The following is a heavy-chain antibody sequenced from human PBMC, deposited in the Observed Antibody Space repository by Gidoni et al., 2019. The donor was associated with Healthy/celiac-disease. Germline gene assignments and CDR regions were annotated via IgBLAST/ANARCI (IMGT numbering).Heavy chain of an antibody. Sequence: QVQLVESGGGVVQPGRSLRLSCAASGFTFSSYGMHWVRQAPGKGLEWVAVIWYDGSNKYYADSVKGRFTISRDNSKNTLYLQMNSLRAEDTAVYYCAGLSYRKTDAFDIWGQGTMVTVSS. D-gene: IGHD1-26*01. CDR1: GFTFSSYG. CDR3: AGLSYRKTDAFDI. J-gene: IGHJ3*02. V-gene: IGHV3-33*01. CDR2: IWYDGSNK.